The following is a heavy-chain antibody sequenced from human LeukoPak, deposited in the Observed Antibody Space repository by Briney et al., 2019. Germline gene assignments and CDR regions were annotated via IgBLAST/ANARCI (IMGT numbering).Heavy chain of an antibody. CDR1: GFTFSSYA. J-gene: IGHJ4*02. CDR2: ISGSGGST. D-gene: IGHD6-13*01. V-gene: IGHV3-23*01. Sequence: GGSLRLSCAASGFTFSSYAMSWVRQAPGKGLEWVSAISGSGGSTYYADSVKGRFTISRDNSKNTLYLQMNSLRAEDTAVYYCARDLIAAAGNPGDYWGQGTLVTVSS. CDR3: ARDLIAAAGNPGDY.